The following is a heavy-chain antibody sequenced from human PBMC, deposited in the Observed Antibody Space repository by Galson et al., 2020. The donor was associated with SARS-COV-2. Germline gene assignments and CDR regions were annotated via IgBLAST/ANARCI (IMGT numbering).Heavy chain of an antibody. J-gene: IGHJ4*02. CDR2: IRNDGSDK. CDR3: ANERDLVPATLYVDA. V-gene: IGHV3-30*02. Sequence: GGSLRLSCAASGFSFSTYGMHWVRQAPGKGLEWVTFIRNDGSDKYYADSVKGRFTVSRDNSKNTLYLQLNTLRAEDTAVYYCANERDLVPATLYVDAWGQGTLVTVSS. CDR1: GFSFSTYG. D-gene: IGHD2-2*01.